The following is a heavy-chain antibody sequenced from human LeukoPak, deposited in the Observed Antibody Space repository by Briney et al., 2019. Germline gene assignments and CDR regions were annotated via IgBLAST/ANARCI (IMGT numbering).Heavy chain of an antibody. V-gene: IGHV3-11*01. Sequence: GGSLRLSCAASGFSFSDYYMSWIRQAPGKGLEWVSYISNGGGTIRYADSVKGRFTISRDNAKNSLYLQMDSLRAEDTAVYYCARAPPYYYDSGAKPIDYWGQGTLVTVSS. CDR1: GFSFSDYY. J-gene: IGHJ4*02. CDR2: ISNGGGTI. D-gene: IGHD3-22*01. CDR3: ARAPPYYYDSGAKPIDY.